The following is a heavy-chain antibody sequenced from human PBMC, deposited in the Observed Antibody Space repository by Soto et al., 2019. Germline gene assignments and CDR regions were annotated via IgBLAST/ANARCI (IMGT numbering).Heavy chain of an antibody. Sequence: ASVKVSCKASGYTFTSYDINWVRQATGQGLEWMGWMNPNSGNTGYAQRFQGRVTMTRNTSINTAYMELSSLTSDDTAVYYCARGPNGTGGHFDDYSGQGTLVTVAS. CDR3: ARGPNGTGGHFDDY. V-gene: IGHV1-8*01. J-gene: IGHJ4*02. CDR1: GYTFTSYD. D-gene: IGHD7-27*01. CDR2: MNPNSGNT.